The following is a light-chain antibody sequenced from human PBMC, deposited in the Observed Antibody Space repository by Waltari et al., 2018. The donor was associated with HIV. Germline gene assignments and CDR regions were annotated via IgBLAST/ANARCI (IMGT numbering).Light chain of an antibody. CDR1: NIGRKT. CDR2: DDS. J-gene: IGLJ1*01. V-gene: IGLV3-21*02. Sequence: SYVLPQPPSVSVAPGQTARISCGGNNIGRKTVHWYRQRPGQAPVLVVYDDSVRPSGIPERFSGSNSGNTATLTIGLVEAGDEADYYCQVWESSSSHSYVFGTGTTVTVL. CDR3: QVWESSSSHSYV.